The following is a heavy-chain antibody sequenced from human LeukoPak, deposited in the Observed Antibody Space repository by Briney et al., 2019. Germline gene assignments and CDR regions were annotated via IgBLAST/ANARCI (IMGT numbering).Heavy chain of an antibody. CDR1: GGSISSGDYY. CDR3: ARDVRDAGVGPDI. D-gene: IGHD2-8*01. Sequence: SETLSLTCTVSGGSISSGDYYWSWIRQPPGKGLEWIGYIYYSGSTYYNPSLKSRVTISVDTSKNQFSLKLSSVTAADTAVYYCARDVRDAGVGPDIWGQGTMVTVSS. J-gene: IGHJ3*02. V-gene: IGHV4-30-4*08. CDR2: IYYSGST.